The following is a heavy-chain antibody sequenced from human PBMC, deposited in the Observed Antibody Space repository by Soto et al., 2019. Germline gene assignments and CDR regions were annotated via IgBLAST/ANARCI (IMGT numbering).Heavy chain of an antibody. CDR1: GDSISSDKW. V-gene: IGHV4-4*02. Sequence: PSETLSLTCAVSGDSISSDKWWSWVRQPPGKGLEWIGEVYHSGNTNYNPSLKSRVIISVDKSKNQFSLKLSSVTDADTAMYYCARVRGNQLLGWFDPWGQGTLVTVSS. CDR2: VYHSGNT. D-gene: IGHD2-2*01. CDR3: ARVRGNQLLGWFDP. J-gene: IGHJ5*02.